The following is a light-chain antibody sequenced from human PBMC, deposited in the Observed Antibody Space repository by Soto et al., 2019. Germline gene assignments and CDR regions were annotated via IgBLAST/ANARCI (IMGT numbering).Light chain of an antibody. Sequence: DIQLTQSPSLLSASVGDRVTITCRASQGISSTYLAWYQQTPGKAPKILIHAASTLQSGVPSRFSGRGSGTDFTLTISSLQPEDFATYYCQQLNSYPLTFXGGTKVDIK. J-gene: IGKJ4*01. V-gene: IGKV1-9*01. CDR2: AAS. CDR1: QGISSTY. CDR3: QQLNSYPLT.